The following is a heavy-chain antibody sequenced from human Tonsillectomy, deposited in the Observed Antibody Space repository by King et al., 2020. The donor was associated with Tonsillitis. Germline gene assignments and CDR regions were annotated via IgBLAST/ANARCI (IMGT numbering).Heavy chain of an antibody. CDR2: MNPKTGNT. V-gene: IGHV1-8*01. CDR1: EYTFTFFD. Sequence: QLVQSGAEVKKPGSSVKVSCKAYEYTFTFFDINWVRQAAGQGLEWMGWMNPKTGNTGYAKNFQGRVTMTRNTSLNTAYMDLTGLRSEDTAVYYCARGLGYCSGGSCYGQWFDPWGQGTLVTVSS. J-gene: IGHJ5*02. D-gene: IGHD2-15*01. CDR3: ARGLGYCSGGSCYGQWFDP.